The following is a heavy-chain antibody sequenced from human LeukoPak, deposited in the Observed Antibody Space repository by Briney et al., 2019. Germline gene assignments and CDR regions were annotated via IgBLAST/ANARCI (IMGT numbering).Heavy chain of an antibody. D-gene: IGHD1-1*01. CDR3: ARHLHNQPSPSFDP. CDR2: IYYSGST. J-gene: IGHJ5*02. CDR1: GGSISSHY. Sequence: PSETLSLTCTVSGGSISSHYWSWIRQPPGKGLEWIGYIYYSGSTNYNPSLKSRVTISVDTSKNQFSLKLTSVTAADTAVYYCARHLHNQPSPSFDPWGQGTLVTVSS. V-gene: IGHV4-59*08.